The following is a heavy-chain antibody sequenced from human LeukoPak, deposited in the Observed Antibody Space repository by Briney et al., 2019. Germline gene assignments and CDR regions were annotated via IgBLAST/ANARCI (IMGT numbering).Heavy chain of an antibody. V-gene: IGHV3-7*01. J-gene: IGHJ4*02. Sequence: GGSLRLSCAASGFTFNNYCMNWVRQAPGKGLEWVANIKQDGTDKYYADSVKGRFTISRDNSKSTLYLHMNSLRAEDTAVYYCARGGGDFWSAYYSGYYVVYWGQGGLLTVPS. CDR1: GFTFNNYC. CDR3: ARGGGDFWSAYYSGYYVVY. D-gene: IGHD3-3*01. CDR2: IKQDGTDK.